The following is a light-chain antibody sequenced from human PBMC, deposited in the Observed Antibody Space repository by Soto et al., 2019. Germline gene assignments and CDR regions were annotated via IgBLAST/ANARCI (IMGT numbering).Light chain of an antibody. CDR2: EVS. J-gene: IGLJ2*01. CDR1: SGDVGGYNY. CDR3: SSYTSSSSVV. V-gene: IGLV2-14*01. Sequence: QSALTQPASVSGSPGQSFTISCTGTSGDVGGYNYVSWYQHHPGKAPKLMIYEVSNRPSGVSNRFSGSKSGNTASLTISGLQAEDEADYYCSSYTSSSSVVFGGGTKLTVL.